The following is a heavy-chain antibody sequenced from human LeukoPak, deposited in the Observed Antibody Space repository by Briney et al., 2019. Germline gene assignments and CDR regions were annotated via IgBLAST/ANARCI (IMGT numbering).Heavy chain of an antibody. CDR2: ISSNGGST. V-gene: IGHV3-64*01. CDR3: TTGLDY. CDR1: GFTFSSYA. J-gene: IGHJ4*02. Sequence: PGGSLRLSCAASGFTFSSYAMHWVRQAPGKGLEYVSAISSNGGSTYYANSVKGRFTISRDNSKNTLYLQMGSLRAEDTGVYYCTTGLDYWGQGTLVTVSS.